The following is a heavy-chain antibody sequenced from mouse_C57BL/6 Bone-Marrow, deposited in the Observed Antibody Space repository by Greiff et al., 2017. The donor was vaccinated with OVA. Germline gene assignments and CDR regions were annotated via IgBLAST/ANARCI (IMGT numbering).Heavy chain of an antibody. CDR1: GYTFTSYW. CDR2: IHPSDSDT. V-gene: IGHV1-74*01. D-gene: IGHD4-1*01. CDR3: AMAWAWFAY. J-gene: IGHJ3*01. Sequence: QVQLQQSGAELVKPGASVKVSCKASGYTFTSYWMHWVKQRPGQGLEWIGRIHPSDSDTNYNQKFKGKATLIVDKSSSTAYMQLSSLTSEDSAVYYCAMAWAWFAYWGQGTLVTVSA.